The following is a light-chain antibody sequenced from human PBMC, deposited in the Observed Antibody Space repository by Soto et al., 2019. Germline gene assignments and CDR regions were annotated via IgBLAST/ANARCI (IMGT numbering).Light chain of an antibody. Sequence: QSVLTQPPSVSGAPGQRVTISCTGSSSNIGAGYDVNWYQQLPGTAPKLLIYGNSNRPSGVPDRFSGSKSDTSASLAITGLQAEDEAEYYCQSYDSSLSGWEVFGGGTKVTVL. V-gene: IGLV1-40*01. CDR1: SSNIGAGYD. J-gene: IGLJ2*01. CDR3: QSYDSSLSGWEV. CDR2: GNS.